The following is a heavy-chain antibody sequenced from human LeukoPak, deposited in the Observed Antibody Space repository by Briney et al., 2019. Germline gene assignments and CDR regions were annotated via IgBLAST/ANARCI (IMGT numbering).Heavy chain of an antibody. CDR3: ARDLSSRDAY. Sequence: GGSLRPSCGASGFTVSRYWMSWVRQAPGEGLEWVASIHENGGTEYYVESVKGRFAISRDNTKNSLYLQMSSLTVEDTAVYYCARDLSSRDAYWGQGTLVTVSS. CDR2: IHENGGTE. J-gene: IGHJ4*02. V-gene: IGHV3-7*03. D-gene: IGHD6-13*01. CDR1: GFTVSRYW.